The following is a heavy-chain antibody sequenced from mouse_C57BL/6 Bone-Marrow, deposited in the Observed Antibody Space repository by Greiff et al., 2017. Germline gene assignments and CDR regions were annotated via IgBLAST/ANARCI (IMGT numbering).Heavy chain of an antibody. CDR3: AVLGWYFDV. D-gene: IGHD4-1*01. CDR1: GYAFSSSW. V-gene: IGHV1-82*01. Sequence: VKLMESGPELVKPGASVKISCKASGYAFSSSWMNWVKQRPGKGLEWIGRIYPGDGDTNYNGKFKGKATLTADKSSSTAYMQLSSLTSEDSAVYFCAVLGWYFDVWGTGTTVTVSS. J-gene: IGHJ1*03. CDR2: IYPGDGDT.